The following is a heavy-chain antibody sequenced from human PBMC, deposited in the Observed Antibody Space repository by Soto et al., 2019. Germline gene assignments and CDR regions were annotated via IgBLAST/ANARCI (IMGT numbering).Heavy chain of an antibody. CDR2: ISYDGSNK. CDR3: ARGLSGDTAMAEIDF. V-gene: IGHV3-30-3*01. CDR1: GFTFSSYA. D-gene: IGHD5-18*01. J-gene: IGHJ4*02. Sequence: GGSLRLSCAASGFTFSSYAMHWVRQAPGKGLEWVAVISYDGSNKYYADSVKGRFTISRDNSKNTLYLQMNSLRAEDTAVYYCARGLSGDTAMAEIDFWGQGTLVTVSS.